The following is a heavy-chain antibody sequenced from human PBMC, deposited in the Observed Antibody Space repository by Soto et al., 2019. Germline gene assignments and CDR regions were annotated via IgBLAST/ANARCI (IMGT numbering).Heavy chain of an antibody. CDR2: IFHNGNT. CDR1: SGSIRSSNW. CDR3: ERRTWGMDV. J-gene: IGHJ6*02. D-gene: IGHD2-8*01. V-gene: IGHV4-4*02. Sequence: SETLSLTCAVSSGSIRSSNWLSWVRQSPGKGLEWIGEIFHNGNTYYNPSLNSRVTISVDTSKNQFSLNLRSVTAADTAVYYCERRTWGMDVWGQGTTVTVSS.